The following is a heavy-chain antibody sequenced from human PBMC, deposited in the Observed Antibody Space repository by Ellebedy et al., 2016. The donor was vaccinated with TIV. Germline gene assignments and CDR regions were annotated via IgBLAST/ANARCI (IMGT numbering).Heavy chain of an antibody. D-gene: IGHD6-13*01. Sequence: GGSLRLSXAASGFTFSSYAMSWVRQAPGKGLEWVSAISGSGGSTYYADSVKGRFTISRDNSKNSLYLQMNSLRTEDTALYYCAKDLIAAAGTGAFDIWGQGTMVTVSS. J-gene: IGHJ3*02. CDR3: AKDLIAAAGTGAFDI. V-gene: IGHV3-23*01. CDR1: GFTFSSYA. CDR2: ISGSGGST.